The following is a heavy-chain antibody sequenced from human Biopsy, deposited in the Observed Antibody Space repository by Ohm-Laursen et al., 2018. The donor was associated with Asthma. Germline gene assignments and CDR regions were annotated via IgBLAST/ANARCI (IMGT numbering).Heavy chain of an antibody. Sequence: SVKVSCKSFGCTFNTYVIGWVRQAPGQGLEWMGGINSVFGTTTYPQKFQERVTITADDSTSTVYMELSSLRSEDTAVYYCARKAGSCISRTCYSLDFWGQGTLVTVSS. J-gene: IGHJ4*02. D-gene: IGHD2-2*01. CDR1: GCTFNTYV. CDR2: INSVFGTT. V-gene: IGHV1-69*01. CDR3: ARKAGSCISRTCYSLDF.